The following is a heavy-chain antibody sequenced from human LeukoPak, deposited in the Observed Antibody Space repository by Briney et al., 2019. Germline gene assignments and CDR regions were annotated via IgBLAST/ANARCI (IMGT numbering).Heavy chain of an antibody. J-gene: IGHJ6*03. D-gene: IGHD5-24*01. Sequence: GGSLRLSCAASGFTFSNAWMSWVRQAPGKGLEWVGRIKSKTDGGTTDYAAPVKGRFTISRDDSKNTLYLQMNSLKTEDTAVYYCTTRDGYIVYYYYYYMDVWGKGTTVTISS. V-gene: IGHV3-15*01. CDR3: TTRDGYIVYYYYYYMDV. CDR2: IKSKTDGGTT. CDR1: GFTFSNAW.